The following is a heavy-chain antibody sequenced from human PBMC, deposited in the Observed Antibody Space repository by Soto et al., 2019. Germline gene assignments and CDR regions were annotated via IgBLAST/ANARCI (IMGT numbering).Heavy chain of an antibody. Sequence: SETLSLTCTVSGGSVSSSGHYWGWIRQPPGKGLEWIGAIFYNGDTYYNPSLKSRISISVDTSKNQFSLRLSSVTAADTAAYYCGRAWRADQYYYYMDVWGKGATVTVSS. CDR2: IFYNGDT. CDR3: GRAWRADQYYYYMDV. V-gene: IGHV4-39*01. CDR1: GGSVSSSGHY. J-gene: IGHJ6*03.